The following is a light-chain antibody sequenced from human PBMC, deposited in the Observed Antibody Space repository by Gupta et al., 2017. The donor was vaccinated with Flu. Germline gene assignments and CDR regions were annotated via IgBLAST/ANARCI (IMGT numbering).Light chain of an antibody. V-gene: IGLV2-11*01. CDR3: SSHAGRVTWV. CDR2: DVT. Sequence: QSAPTQHRPVSRTPGQSVTISCTGSSNDVGGSNRVSWYQQRPGKAPNLILYDVTERPSGVPDRFSGSKSGNTASLTISGLQADDEADYYCSSHAGRVTWVFGTGTTVTVL. CDR1: SNDVGGSNR. J-gene: IGLJ1*01.